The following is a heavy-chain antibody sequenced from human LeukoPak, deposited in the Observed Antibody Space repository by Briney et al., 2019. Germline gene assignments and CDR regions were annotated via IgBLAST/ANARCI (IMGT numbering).Heavy chain of an antibody. Sequence: PGRSLRLSCAASGFTFSSYAMHWVRQAPGKGLEWVAVISYDGSNKYYADSVKGRFTISRDNSKNTLYLQMNSLRPEDTAVYYCARGDSTTASFDYWGQGTLATVSS. CDR1: GFTFSSYA. V-gene: IGHV3-30-3*01. CDR3: ARGDSTTASFDY. CDR2: ISYDGSNK. J-gene: IGHJ4*02. D-gene: IGHD2/OR15-2a*01.